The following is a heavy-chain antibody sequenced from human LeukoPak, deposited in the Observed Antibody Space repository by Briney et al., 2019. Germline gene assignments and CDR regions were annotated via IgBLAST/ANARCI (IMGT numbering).Heavy chain of an antibody. V-gene: IGHV1-2*02. CDR2: INPNSGGT. J-gene: IGHJ5*02. Sequence: ASVKVSCKASGYTFTGYYMHWVRQAPGQGLEWMGWINPNSGGTNYAQKFQGRVTMTRDTSISTAYMELSRLRSDDTAVYYCAESYGDYSSQRDWFDPWGQGTLVTVSS. CDR3: AESYGDYSSQRDWFDP. D-gene: IGHD4-17*01. CDR1: GYTFTGYY.